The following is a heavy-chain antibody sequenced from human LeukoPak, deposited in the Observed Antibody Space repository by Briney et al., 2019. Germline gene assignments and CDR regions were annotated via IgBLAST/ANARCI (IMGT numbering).Heavy chain of an antibody. Sequence: ASVTVSFRASGYTFSDYVMHWVRRAPGQGREGMGWINPKSGGTNYVQKLQGGVTMTRDTATNTFYMELSSLNSDPTAMYYCAGDVIMGDDQGWFDPWGQGTLVTVSS. J-gene: IGHJ5*02. CDR3: AGDVIMGDDQGWFDP. D-gene: IGHD3-16*01. V-gene: IGHV1-2*02. CDR2: INPKSGGT. CDR1: GYTFSDYV.